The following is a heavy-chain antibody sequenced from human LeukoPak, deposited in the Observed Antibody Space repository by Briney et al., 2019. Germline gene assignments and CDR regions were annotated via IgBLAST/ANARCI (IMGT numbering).Heavy chain of an antibody. J-gene: IGHJ4*02. V-gene: IGHV3-74*03. CDR3: ARDWYHAIDY. D-gene: IGHD2-2*01. CDR2: ITSDGSST. Sequence: GGSLRLSCAASGFTFSSTWMHWVRQPPGKGLVWVARITSDGSSTTYAESVKGRFTISRDNAKDTLYLQMNSLRAEDTAVYYCARDWYHAIDYWGQGTLVTVSS. CDR1: GFTFSSTW.